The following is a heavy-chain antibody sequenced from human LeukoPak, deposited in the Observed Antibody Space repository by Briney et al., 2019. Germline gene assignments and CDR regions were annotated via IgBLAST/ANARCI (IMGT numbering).Heavy chain of an antibody. D-gene: IGHD3-22*01. CDR2: VSGSGGST. CDR1: GFTFSSYA. V-gene: IGHV3-23*01. Sequence: GGSLRLSCAASGFTFSSYAMSRVRQAPGKGLEWVSAVSGSGGSTYYADSVKGRFTISRDNSKNTLYLQMNSLRAEDTAVYYCAKDWYYYDSSGYYDWFDPWGQGTLVTVSS. J-gene: IGHJ5*02. CDR3: AKDWYYYDSSGYYDWFDP.